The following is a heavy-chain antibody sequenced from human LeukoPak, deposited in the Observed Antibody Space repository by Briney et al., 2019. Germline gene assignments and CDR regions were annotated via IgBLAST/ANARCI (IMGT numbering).Heavy chain of an antibody. D-gene: IGHD6-19*01. J-gene: IGHJ4*02. CDR3: AREHTPYGSGCTAAY. CDR1: RFTFSSYG. Sequence: GGSLRLSCAASRFTFSSYGMNWVHQAPGTGLEWASCVSPSSSSIYYADSVKGRFTISRDNAKNSLYLQMNSLRAEDTAVYYCAREHTPYGSGCTAAYWGQGTLVTVSS. CDR2: VSPSSSSI. V-gene: IGHV3-48*01.